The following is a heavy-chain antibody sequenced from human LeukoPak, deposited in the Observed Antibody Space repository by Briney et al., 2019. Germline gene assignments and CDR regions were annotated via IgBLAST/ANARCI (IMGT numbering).Heavy chain of an antibody. V-gene: IGHV3-21*01. CDR1: GFTFSSYG. J-gene: IGHJ3*02. D-gene: IGHD1-7*01. Sequence: TAGGSLRLSCAASGFTFSSYGMSWVRQAPGKGLEWVSAISSSSSYIYYADSVKGRFTISRDNAKNSLYLQMDSLRAEDTAVYYCARDSGNYLDAFDIWGQGTMVTVSS. CDR2: ISSSSSYI. CDR3: ARDSGNYLDAFDI.